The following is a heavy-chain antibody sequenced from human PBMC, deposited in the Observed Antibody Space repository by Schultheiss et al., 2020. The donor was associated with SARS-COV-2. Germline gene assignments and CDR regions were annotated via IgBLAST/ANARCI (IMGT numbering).Heavy chain of an antibody. CDR3: ARDGGLPGMVGLTTYNYYGMDV. CDR1: SGSLIPYY. V-gene: IGHV4-59*01. D-gene: IGHD2-8*01. J-gene: IGHJ6*01. Sequence: SETLSLTCTVSSGSLIPYYWTWIRQPPGKGLEWIGYIYYSGSTNYNPSLKSRVTMSVNTSKNQFSLKLGSVAAADTAMYYCARDGGLPGMVGLTTYNYYGMDVWGQGTTVTVSS. CDR2: IYYSGST.